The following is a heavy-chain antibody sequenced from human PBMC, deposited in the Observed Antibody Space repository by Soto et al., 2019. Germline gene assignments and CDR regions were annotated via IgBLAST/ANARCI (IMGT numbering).Heavy chain of an antibody. CDR3: ARGITTLPAVQRDAPDNCYFDS. CDR2: INHSGSS. Sequence: PSETLSLTCAVYGGSFSGYYWSWIRQPPGKGMEWIGDINHSGSSNQNPSLKSRVTISVDTSKNQFSLKLKSVTAADTAVYYSARGITTLPAVQRDAPDNCYFDSWGLGTLVTVSA. CDR1: GGSFSGYY. D-gene: IGHD2-2*01. V-gene: IGHV4-34*01. J-gene: IGHJ4*02.